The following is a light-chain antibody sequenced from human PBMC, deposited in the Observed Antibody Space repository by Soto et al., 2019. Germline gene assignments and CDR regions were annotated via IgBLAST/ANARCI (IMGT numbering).Light chain of an antibody. CDR2: RAS. CDR1: QSISNN. V-gene: IGKV3-15*01. CDR3: QQYNNWHPIT. Sequence: EILMTQSPCTLTLSAGERATLSCGASQSISNNLAWYQQKPGQAPRLLMFRASSRASGIPASFSGSGFGTEFNLTISSLQYDDFAPYYCQQYNNWHPITFGRGTQVDIK. J-gene: IGKJ5*01.